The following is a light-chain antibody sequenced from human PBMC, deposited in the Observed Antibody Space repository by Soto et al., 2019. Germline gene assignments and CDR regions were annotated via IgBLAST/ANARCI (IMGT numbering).Light chain of an antibody. CDR3: QQYNNWPTWT. CDR1: QSVDIN. Sequence: EIVLTQSPATLSVSPGDRVTLSCRASQSVDINLAWYQQKAGQAPRLLVYGASTKATDMPGRFSGRGSGTEFTLTISSLQAEDSAVYFCQQYNNWPTWTFGQGTKVDI. V-gene: IGKV3-15*01. CDR2: GAS. J-gene: IGKJ1*01.